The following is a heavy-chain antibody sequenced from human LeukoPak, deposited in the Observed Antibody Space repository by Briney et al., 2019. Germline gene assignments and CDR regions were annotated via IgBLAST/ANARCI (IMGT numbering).Heavy chain of an antibody. Sequence: GGSLRLSCAASKFTFSTSAMSWVRQAPGKGLEWVSAISGSGANTYYVDSVKGRFTISRGNSKNTLYLEMSSLRSDDTAVYYCAKESQTYYDIMTGYPNYYFDYWGQGTLVTVSS. CDR2: ISGSGANT. CDR1: KFTFSTSA. V-gene: IGHV3-23*01. J-gene: IGHJ4*02. CDR3: AKESQTYYDIMTGYPNYYFDY. D-gene: IGHD3-9*01.